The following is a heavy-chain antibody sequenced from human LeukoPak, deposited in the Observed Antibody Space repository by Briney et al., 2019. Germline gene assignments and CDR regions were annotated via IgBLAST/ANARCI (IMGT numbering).Heavy chain of an antibody. J-gene: IGHJ6*02. D-gene: IGHD2-2*02. CDR1: GFTFSSYW. CDR2: IKQDGSEK. V-gene: IGHV3-7*01. Sequence: GGSLRLSCAASGFTFSSYWMSWVRQAPGKGLEWVANIKQDGSEKYYVDSVKGRFTISRDNAKNSLYLQMNSLRAEDTAMYYCARDVVVAPAAIPGLYYYYGMDVWGQGTTVTVSS. CDR3: ARDVVVAPAAIPGLYYYYGMDV.